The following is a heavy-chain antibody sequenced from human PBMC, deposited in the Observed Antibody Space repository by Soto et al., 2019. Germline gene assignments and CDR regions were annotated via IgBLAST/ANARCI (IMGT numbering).Heavy chain of an antibody. CDR1: GFNFPGYS. D-gene: IGHD3-22*01. Sequence: VQLVESGGGLVKPGGSLRLSCAASGFNFPGYSMNWVRQAPGKGLEWVASISSGSHYIYYADSVRGRFTISRDNARASLYLQMNSLRAGDTAVYFCARDQSQGQMLLPYFDYWGRGTLVTVAS. CDR3: ARDQSQGQMLLPYFDY. V-gene: IGHV3-21*02. J-gene: IGHJ4*02. CDR2: ISSGSHYI.